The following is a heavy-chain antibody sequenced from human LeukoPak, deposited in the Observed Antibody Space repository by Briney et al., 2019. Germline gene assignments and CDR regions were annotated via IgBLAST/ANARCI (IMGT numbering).Heavy chain of an antibody. J-gene: IGHJ6*02. CDR2: IYYSGST. CDR3: ATDTLVAASRYYYYRMDV. CDR1: GGSISSGDYY. D-gene: IGHD6-25*01. Sequence: SETLSLTCTVSGGSISSGDYYWSWIRQPPGKGLEWIGYIYYSGSTYYNPSLKSRVTISVDTSKNQFSLKLSSVTAADTAVYYCATDTLVAASRYYYYRMDVWGQGTTVTVSS. V-gene: IGHV4-30-4*01.